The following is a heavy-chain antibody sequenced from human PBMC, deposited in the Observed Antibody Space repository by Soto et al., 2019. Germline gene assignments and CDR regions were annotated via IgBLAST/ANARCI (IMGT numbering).Heavy chain of an antibody. CDR2: IKQDGSEQ. CDR1: GFTFPTYW. Sequence: EVQLVESGGGLVRPGGSLRLSCAASGFTFPTYWMNWVRQAPGKGLEWVATIKQDGSEQYYVDSVKGRFDISRDNAKNSLSLQMNSRRADDTAVDYCARGHYGDYAWGPGTLVTVSS. D-gene: IGHD4-17*01. CDR3: ARGHYGDYA. V-gene: IGHV3-7*05. J-gene: IGHJ5*02.